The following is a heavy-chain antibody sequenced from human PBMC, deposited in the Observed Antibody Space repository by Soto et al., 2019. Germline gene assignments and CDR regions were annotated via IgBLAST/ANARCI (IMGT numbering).Heavy chain of an antibody. CDR1: GFSFRSYA. CDR2: ISYDGGNN. CDR3: ASGRDGGWSYYYYYGMDV. D-gene: IGHD6-19*01. Sequence: TGGSLRLSCAASGFSFRSYAMHWVRQAPGKGLEWVAVISYDGGNNYYANSVKGRFTISRDNSKNTLYLQMNSLMAEDTAVYYCASGRDGGWSYYYYYGMDVWGQVTKVTVSS. J-gene: IGHJ6*02. V-gene: IGHV3-30-3*01.